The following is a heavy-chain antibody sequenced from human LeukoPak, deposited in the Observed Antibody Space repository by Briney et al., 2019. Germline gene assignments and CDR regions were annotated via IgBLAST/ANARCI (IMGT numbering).Heavy chain of an antibody. D-gene: IGHD2-2*02. CDR3: AGEARGYMAFQI. J-gene: IGHJ3*02. CDR1: GFTVSDYY. V-gene: IGHV3-11*01. CDR2: ISSSGGNR. Sequence: GGSLRLACAASGFTVSDYYMSWIRQPPGKGLEWVSYISSSGGNRYYADSVKGRFTISKDNARSSLYLQMNSLRADDTAVYYCAGEARGYMAFQIWGQGTMVTVSS.